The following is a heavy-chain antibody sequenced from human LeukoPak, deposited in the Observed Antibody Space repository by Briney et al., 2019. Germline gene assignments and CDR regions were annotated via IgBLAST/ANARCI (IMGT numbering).Heavy chain of an antibody. CDR3: ARFAYYGSGVFDY. D-gene: IGHD3-10*01. V-gene: IGHV3-7*01. CDR1: GFTFSSYW. Sequence: SGGSLRLSCAASGFTFSSYWMSWVRQAPGKGPEWVANIKQDGSEKYYVDSVKGRFTISRDNAKNSLYLQMNSLRAEDTAVYYCARFAYYGSGVFDYWGQGTLVTVSS. CDR2: IKQDGSEK. J-gene: IGHJ4*02.